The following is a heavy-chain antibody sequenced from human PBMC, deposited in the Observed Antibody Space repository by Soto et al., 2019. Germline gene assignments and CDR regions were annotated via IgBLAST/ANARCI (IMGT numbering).Heavy chain of an antibody. J-gene: IGHJ4*02. Sequence: EVQLLESGGGLVQPGGSLRLSCAASGFTFSSYAMNWVRQAPGKGLEWVSSIGDGGGSTYYADSVKGRFTISRDNSKNTMYVQMNSLRAEDTAIYYCAKDRRCTSGRCYTYFDYWGQGTLVTVSS. D-gene: IGHD2-15*01. CDR2: IGDGGGST. CDR3: AKDRRCTSGRCYTYFDY. CDR1: GFTFSSYA. V-gene: IGHV3-23*01.